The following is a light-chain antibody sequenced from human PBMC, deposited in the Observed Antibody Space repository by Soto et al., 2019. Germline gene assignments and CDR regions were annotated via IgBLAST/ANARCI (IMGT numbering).Light chain of an antibody. Sequence: QSVLTQPASVSGSPGQSITISCTGTSSDVGGYDLVSWYQHHPGKVPKLIISEVSNRPSGVSNRFSGSKSGTAASLTISGLQTEDEADYFCFSFTTDWTHVFGTGTKLTVL. CDR3: FSFTTDWTHV. CDR2: EVS. V-gene: IGLV2-14*02. CDR1: SSDVGGYDL. J-gene: IGLJ1*01.